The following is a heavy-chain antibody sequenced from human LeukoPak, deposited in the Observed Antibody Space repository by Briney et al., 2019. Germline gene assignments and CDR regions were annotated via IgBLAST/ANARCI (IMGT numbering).Heavy chain of an antibody. V-gene: IGHV3-74*01. D-gene: IGHD3-16*02. CDR1: GFTLSSYL. Sequence: AGGSLRLSCAASGFTLSSYLMHWVRQAPGKGLVWVSRIENDGSITTYADSVKGRFTISRDNAKNTLYLQMNSLRAEDTAVYYCARGGYSAGFDIWGQRTMVTVSS. CDR2: IENDGSIT. J-gene: IGHJ3*02. CDR3: ARGGYSAGFDI.